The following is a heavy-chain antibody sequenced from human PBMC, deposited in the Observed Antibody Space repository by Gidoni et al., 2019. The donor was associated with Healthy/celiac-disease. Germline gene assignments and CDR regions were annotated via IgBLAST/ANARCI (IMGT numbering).Heavy chain of an antibody. Sequence: QVQLVQSGAEVKKPGASVKVSCKASGYTFTGYYMHWVRQAPGQGLEWMGWINPNSGGTNYAQKFQGRVTMTRDMSISTAYMELSRLRSDDTAVYYCARVQQPREYYYYGMDVWGQGTTVTVSS. CDR2: INPNSGGT. V-gene: IGHV1-2*02. CDR1: GYTFTGYY. D-gene: IGHD4-4*01. J-gene: IGHJ6*02. CDR3: ARVQQPREYYYYGMDV.